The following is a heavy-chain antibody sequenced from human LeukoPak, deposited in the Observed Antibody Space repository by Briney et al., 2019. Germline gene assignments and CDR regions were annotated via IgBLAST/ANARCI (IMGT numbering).Heavy chain of an antibody. V-gene: IGHV3-23*01. CDR3: RCYDNSAEGFDY. J-gene: IGHJ4*02. CDR2: ITTSAGST. D-gene: IGHD3-22*01. Sequence: GGSLRLSCAASGFTFSSYAMHWVRQAPGKGLEWVSSITTSAGSTSYADSVRGRFTISRDNSKNTLYLHMNSLRAEDTALYYRRCYDNSAEGFDYWGQGTLVTVSS. CDR1: GFTFSSYA.